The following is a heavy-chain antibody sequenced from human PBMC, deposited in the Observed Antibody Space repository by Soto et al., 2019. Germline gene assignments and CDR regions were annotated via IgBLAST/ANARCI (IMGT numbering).Heavy chain of an antibody. CDR3: ARVVREYYYYYYMDV. Sequence: SETLSLTCAVYGGSFSGYYWSWIRQPPGKGLEWIGEINHSGSTNYNPSLKSRVTISVDTSKNQFSLKLSSVTAADTAVYYCARVVREYYYYYYMDVWGKGTTVTVSS. D-gene: IGHD2-21*01. V-gene: IGHV4-34*01. CDR2: INHSGST. CDR1: GGSFSGYY. J-gene: IGHJ6*03.